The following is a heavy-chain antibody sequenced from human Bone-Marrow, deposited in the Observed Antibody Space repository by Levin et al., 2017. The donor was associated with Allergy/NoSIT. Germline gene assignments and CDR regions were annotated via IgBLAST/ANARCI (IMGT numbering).Heavy chain of an antibody. V-gene: IGHV3-48*01. CDR2: ISGGATAI. Sequence: GGSLRLSCVAAGFIFSSESLNWVRQAPGKGLEWVSYISGGATAIFYADSVKGRFTVSRDKSKNSMFLQMDSLRADDTAVYFCARHVPGYGMDVWGQGTTVTVS. CDR3: ARHVPGYGMDV. CDR1: GFIFSSES. J-gene: IGHJ6*02.